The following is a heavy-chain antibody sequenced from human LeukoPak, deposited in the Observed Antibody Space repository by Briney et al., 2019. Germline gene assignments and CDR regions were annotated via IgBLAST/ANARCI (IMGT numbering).Heavy chain of an antibody. Sequence: GGSLRLSCAVFGLTFSNYDMSWVRQAPGKGLEWVSAISGSGGSTYYADSVKGRFTISRDNSKNTLYLQMNSLRAEDTAVYYCAKNHYFPGDLDYWGQGTLVTVSS. CDR1: GLTFSNYD. CDR3: AKNHYFPGDLDY. CDR2: ISGSGGST. V-gene: IGHV3-23*01. J-gene: IGHJ4*02. D-gene: IGHD7-27*01.